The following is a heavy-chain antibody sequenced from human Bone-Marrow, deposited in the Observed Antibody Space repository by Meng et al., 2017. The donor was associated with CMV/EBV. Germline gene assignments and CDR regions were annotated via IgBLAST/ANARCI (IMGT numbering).Heavy chain of an antibody. J-gene: IGHJ4*02. D-gene: IGHD2-2*01. Sequence: SETLSLTCTVSGGSISTSGYYWGWIRQPPGKGLEWIGSIYYGGSTYYSPSLKNRVTISLDTSKSQFSLNLNSVTAADTAVYYCARRYCSSTSCLIDYWGQGTLVTVSS. CDR3: ARRYCSSTSCLIDY. CDR1: GGSISTSGYY. V-gene: IGHV4-39*07. CDR2: IYYGGST.